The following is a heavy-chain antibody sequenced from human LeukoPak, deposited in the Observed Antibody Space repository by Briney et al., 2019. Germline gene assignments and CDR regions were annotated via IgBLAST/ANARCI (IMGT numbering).Heavy chain of an antibody. CDR3: AGDNAYSQDY. D-gene: IGHD2-15*01. J-gene: IGHJ4*02. V-gene: IGHV3-74*01. CDR2: INSDGSGT. Sequence: GGSLRLSCAASGFTFSGKWMHWVRQAPGKGLVWVSHINSDGSGTTYADSVKGRFTISRDNAKNTLYLQMYSLIAEDTALYYCAGDNAYSQDYWGQGTLVTVSS. CDR1: GFTFSGKW.